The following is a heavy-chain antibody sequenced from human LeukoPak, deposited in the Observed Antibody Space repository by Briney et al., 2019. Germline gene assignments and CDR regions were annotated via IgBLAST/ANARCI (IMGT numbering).Heavy chain of an antibody. V-gene: IGHV1-2*02. Sequence: ASVKVSFKASGYTFTGYYMHWVRQAPGQGLEWMGWINPNSGGTNYAQKFQGRVTMTRDTSISTAYMELSRLRSDDTAVYYCARAAKFYGDYSGAFDIWGQGTMVTVSS. J-gene: IGHJ3*02. CDR1: GYTFTGYY. CDR2: INPNSGGT. D-gene: IGHD4-17*01. CDR3: ARAAKFYGDYSGAFDI.